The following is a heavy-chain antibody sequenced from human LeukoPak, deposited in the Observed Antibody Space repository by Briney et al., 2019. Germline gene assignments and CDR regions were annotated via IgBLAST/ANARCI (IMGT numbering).Heavy chain of an antibody. CDR3: AGDLGYCSSTSCWNAFDM. CDR1: GFTVSSNY. J-gene: IGHJ3*02. D-gene: IGHD2-2*01. Sequence: GGSLRLSCAASGFTVSSNYINWVRQAPGKGLEWVSVIYSGGSTYYADSVKGRFTISRDNSKNTLYLQMNSLRAEDTAVYYCAGDLGYCSSTSCWNAFDMWGQGTMVTVSS. CDR2: IYSGGST. V-gene: IGHV3-53*01.